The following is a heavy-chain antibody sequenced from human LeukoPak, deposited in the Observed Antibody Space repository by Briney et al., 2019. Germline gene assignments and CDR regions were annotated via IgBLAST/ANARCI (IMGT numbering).Heavy chain of an antibody. CDR1: GGSISSGGYS. D-gene: IGHD1-26*01. J-gene: IGHJ4*02. CDR3: ARSGQFAPFDY. Sequence: LSLTCAVSGGSISSGGYSWSWVRQAPGKGLEWVGRIRKKANGYTTEYAASVKGRFTISRDDSGNSLFLQMNSLKSEDTAVYYCARSGQFAPFDYWGQGTLVTVSS. CDR2: IRKKANGYTT. V-gene: IGHV3-72*01.